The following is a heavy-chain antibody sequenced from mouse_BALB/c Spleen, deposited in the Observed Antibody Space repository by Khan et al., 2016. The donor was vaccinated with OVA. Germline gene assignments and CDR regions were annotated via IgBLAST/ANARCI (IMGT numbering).Heavy chain of an antibody. CDR1: GYTFINYW. J-gene: IGHJ2*01. CDR2: IYPSTGYT. V-gene: IGHV1-4*01. D-gene: IGHD1-1*01. Sequence: QVQLQQSGAELATPGASVKMSCTASGYTFINYWILWVKQRPGQGLAWLGSIYPSTGYTEYTQTFKDKATMTADTSSSTAYMQLSSLTSEDSAVYYCARRGLRWDFDYWGQGTTLTVSS. CDR3: ARRGLRWDFDY.